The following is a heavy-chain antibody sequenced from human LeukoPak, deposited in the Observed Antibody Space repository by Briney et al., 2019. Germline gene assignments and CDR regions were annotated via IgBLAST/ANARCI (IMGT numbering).Heavy chain of an antibody. CDR3: ARRAMGATPFDY. CDR1: GFTFSDYY. D-gene: IGHD1-26*01. J-gene: IGHJ4*02. CDR2: ISSSSNTV. V-gene: IGHV3-11*04. Sequence: GGSLRLSCAASGFTFSDYYMTWVRQAPGKGLEWVSYISSSSNTVYYADSVKGRLTVSRDNANNSLYLQMNSLRAEDTAVYYCARRAMGATPFDYWGQGTLVTVSS.